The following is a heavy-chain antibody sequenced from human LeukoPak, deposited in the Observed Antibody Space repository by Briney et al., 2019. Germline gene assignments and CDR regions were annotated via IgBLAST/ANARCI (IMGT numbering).Heavy chain of an antibody. J-gene: IGHJ4*02. D-gene: IGHD2-15*01. V-gene: IGHV4-59*01. CDR3: ARTRSGGSLTPDY. Sequence: PSETLSLTCTVSGGSISSYYWSWIRQPPGKGLEWIGYIYYSGSTNYNPSLKSRVTISVDTSKNQFSLKLSSVTAADTAVYYCARTRSGGSLTPDYWGQGTLVTVSS. CDR1: GGSISSYY. CDR2: IYYSGST.